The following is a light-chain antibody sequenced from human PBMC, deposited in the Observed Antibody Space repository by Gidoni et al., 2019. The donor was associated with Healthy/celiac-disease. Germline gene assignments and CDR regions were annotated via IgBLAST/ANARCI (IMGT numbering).Light chain of an antibody. V-gene: IGLV2-11*01. J-gene: IGLJ2*01. Sequence: QSALTQPRSVPVSPGLSVTISCTGTSSDVGGYNYVSWYQQHPGKAPKLMIYEVSMRPSGVPDRFSGSKSGNTASLTISGLQAEDEADYYCCSYAGSYTVFGGGTRLTVL. CDR1: SSDVGGYNY. CDR3: CSYAGSYTV. CDR2: EVS.